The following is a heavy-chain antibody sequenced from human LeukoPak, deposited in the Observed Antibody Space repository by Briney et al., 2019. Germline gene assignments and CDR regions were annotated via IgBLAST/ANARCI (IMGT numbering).Heavy chain of an antibody. J-gene: IGHJ4*02. CDR3: ARDAVEYFDY. Sequence: SETLSLTCNVSGGSLTSSYGSWIRQPAGKGLEWIGRLSPSGSTNYNPSLKSRVTMSADTSKNQFSLKLTSVTAADTAVYYCARDAVEYFDYWGQGTLVTVSS. CDR2: LSPSGST. CDR1: GGSLTSSY. V-gene: IGHV4-4*07.